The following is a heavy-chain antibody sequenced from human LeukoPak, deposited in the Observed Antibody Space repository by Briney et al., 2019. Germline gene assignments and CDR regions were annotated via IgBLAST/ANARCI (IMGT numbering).Heavy chain of an antibody. Sequence: PSETLSLTCTVSGGSISSGSYYWSWIRQPAGKGLEWIGRIYTSGSTNYNPSLKSRVTISVDTSKNQFSLKLSSVTAADTAVYYCARVVSITMVRGVIGSLDPWGQGTLVTVSS. CDR2: IYTSGST. CDR1: GGSISSGSYY. J-gene: IGHJ5*02. D-gene: IGHD3-10*01. V-gene: IGHV4-61*02. CDR3: ARVVSITMVRGVIGSLDP.